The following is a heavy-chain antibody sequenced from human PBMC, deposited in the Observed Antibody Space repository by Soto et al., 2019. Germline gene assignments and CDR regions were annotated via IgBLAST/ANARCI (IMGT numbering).Heavy chain of an antibody. CDR3: ARGEYSSSSGCDY. Sequence: QVQLVQSGPEVKEPGASVKVSCKASGYTFRSFGISWVRQAPGQGLEWMGWIRVYNGNTDFAEKFQGRVTMTADTSTDTAYMELGSLRYDDTALYYCARGEYSSSSGCDYWGQGTLVTVSS. J-gene: IGHJ4*02. D-gene: IGHD6-6*01. CDR1: GYTFRSFG. CDR2: IRVYNGNT. V-gene: IGHV1-18*01.